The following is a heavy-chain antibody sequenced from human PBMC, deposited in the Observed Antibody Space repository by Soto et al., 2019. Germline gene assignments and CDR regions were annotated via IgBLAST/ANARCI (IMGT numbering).Heavy chain of an antibody. CDR3: ARWGLSIAVAGNAFDI. Sequence: PGESLKISCKASGYSFSSYWIGWVRQIPGKGLEWMGIIFPDDSETRYSPSFQGKVSISVDKSVTTAYLQWSSLKASDTAMYYCARWGLSIAVAGNAFDIWGQGTMVTVSS. CDR1: GYSFSSYW. J-gene: IGHJ3*02. V-gene: IGHV5-51*01. CDR2: IFPDDSET. D-gene: IGHD6-19*01.